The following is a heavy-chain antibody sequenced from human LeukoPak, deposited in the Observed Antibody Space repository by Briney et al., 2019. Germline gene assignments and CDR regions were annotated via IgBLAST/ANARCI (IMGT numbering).Heavy chain of an antibody. V-gene: IGHV4-59*01. CDR2: IYNSGST. CDR1: GGSISTYS. J-gene: IGHJ3*02. Sequence: PSETLSLTCTVSGGSISTYSWNWIRQPPGKGLEWIGYIYNSGSTNYNPSLKSRVSMSVDTSKNQFSLKLNSVTAADTAVYYCARVLIVVAATDAFGIWGQGTTVTVSS. D-gene: IGHD2-15*01. CDR3: ARVLIVVAATDAFGI.